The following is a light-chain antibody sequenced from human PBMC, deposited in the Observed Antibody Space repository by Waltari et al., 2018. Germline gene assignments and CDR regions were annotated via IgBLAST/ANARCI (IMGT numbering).Light chain of an antibody. V-gene: IGKV1-12*01. CDR3: QQGDRFPLT. J-gene: IGKJ4*01. CDR2: DAS. CDR1: QDISRW. Sequence: DIQMTQSPPSVSPSVGYRVIITCRASQDISRWLGWYQQKPGKAPKFLIYDASTLQSGVPSRFSGSGSGTDFTLTISSLQPEDFATYYCQQGDRFPLTFGGGTKVEI.